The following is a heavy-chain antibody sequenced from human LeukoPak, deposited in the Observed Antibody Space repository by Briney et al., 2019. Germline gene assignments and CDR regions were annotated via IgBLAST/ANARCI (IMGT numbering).Heavy chain of an antibody. V-gene: IGHV4-59*01. Sequence: PSETLSLTCTVSGGSISSYYRSWIRQPPGKGLEWIGYIYYSGSTNYNPSLKSRVTISVDTSKNQFSLKLSSVTAADTAVYYCARGVDYYDSSVGAFDYWGQGTLVTVSS. CDR2: IYYSGST. CDR1: GGSISSYY. CDR3: ARGVDYYDSSVGAFDY. J-gene: IGHJ4*02. D-gene: IGHD3-22*01.